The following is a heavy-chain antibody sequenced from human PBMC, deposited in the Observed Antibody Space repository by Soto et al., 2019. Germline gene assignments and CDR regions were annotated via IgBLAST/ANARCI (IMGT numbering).Heavy chain of an antibody. D-gene: IGHD2-2*01. CDR3: ARERTYQLSGDDTLDI. CDR1: GGSINTFY. Sequence: SETLSLTCTVSGGSINTFYWSWVRQPAGKGLEWIGRIFSSGKAYYNPSLKSRVTMSLDTLNNQVSLRLSSVTAADTAKYYCARERTYQLSGDDTLDIWGLGTMVTVSS. CDR2: IFSSGKA. V-gene: IGHV4-4*07. J-gene: IGHJ3*02.